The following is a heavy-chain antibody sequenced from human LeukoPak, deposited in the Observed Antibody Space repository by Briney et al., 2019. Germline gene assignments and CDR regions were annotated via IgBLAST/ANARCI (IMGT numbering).Heavy chain of an antibody. D-gene: IGHD6-19*01. J-gene: IGHJ4*02. CDR1: GYTFTSYG. CDR3: ARVRSSGWYVGYPFDY. Sequence: ASVKVSCKASGYTFTSYGISWVRQAPGQGLEWMGRINPNSGGTNYAQKFQGRVTMTRDTSISTAYMELSRLRSDDTAVYYCARVRSSGWYVGYPFDYWGQGTLVTVSS. V-gene: IGHV1-2*06. CDR2: INPNSGGT.